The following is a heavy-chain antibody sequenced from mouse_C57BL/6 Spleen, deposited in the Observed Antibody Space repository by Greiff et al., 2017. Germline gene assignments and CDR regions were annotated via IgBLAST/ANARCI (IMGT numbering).Heavy chain of an antibody. Sequence: QVQLQQPGAELVMPGASVKLSCKASGYTFTSYWMHWVKQRPGQGLEWIGEIDPSDSYTNYNQKFKGKSTLTVDKSSSTAYMQLSSLTSEDSAVYYCARGGQVRLPSGYWGQGTSVTVSS. V-gene: IGHV1-69*01. CDR3: ARGGQVRLPSGY. CDR2: IDPSDSYT. CDR1: GYTFTSYW. J-gene: IGHJ4*01. D-gene: IGHD3-2*02.